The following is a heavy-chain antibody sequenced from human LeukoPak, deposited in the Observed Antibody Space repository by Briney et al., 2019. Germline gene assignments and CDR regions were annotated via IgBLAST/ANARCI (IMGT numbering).Heavy chain of an antibody. J-gene: IGHJ4*02. V-gene: IGHV3-23*01. CDR3: AKPARTDYTDY. CDR1: GFTFSSYA. D-gene: IGHD1-14*01. CDR2: INGSGGST. Sequence: PGGSLRLSCVVSGFTFSSYAMNWVRQAPGKGLEWVSGINGSGGSTYYAGSVKGRFTISRDNSKNTLYLQMNSLRAEDTAVYYCAKPARTDYTDYWGQGTLVTVSS.